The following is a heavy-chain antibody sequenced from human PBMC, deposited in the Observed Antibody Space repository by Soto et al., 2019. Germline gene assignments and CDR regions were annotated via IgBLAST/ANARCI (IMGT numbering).Heavy chain of an antibody. Sequence: SETLSLTCAVSGGSISSGGYSWSWIRQPPGKGLEWIGYIYHSGSTYYNPSLKSRVTISVDRSKNQFSLKLSSVTAADTAVYYCARIVATGGDWFDPWGQGTLVTVS. J-gene: IGHJ5*02. D-gene: IGHD5-12*01. CDR1: GGSISSGGYS. CDR3: ARIVATGGDWFDP. V-gene: IGHV4-30-2*01. CDR2: IYHSGST.